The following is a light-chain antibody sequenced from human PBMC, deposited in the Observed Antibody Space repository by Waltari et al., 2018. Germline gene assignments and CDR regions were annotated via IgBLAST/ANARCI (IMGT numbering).Light chain of an antibody. CDR1: QSVSSNH. Sequence: EIVLTQSPGTLSLSPGERATLSCRASQSVSSNHLAWYQQRPGQAPRLLIFAASSRATCIPDRFSGSGSETDFTLTISRLEPEDFAVYYCQQYGSSPPYTFGQGTKLEIK. CDR2: AAS. J-gene: IGKJ2*01. V-gene: IGKV3-20*01. CDR3: QQYGSSPPYT.